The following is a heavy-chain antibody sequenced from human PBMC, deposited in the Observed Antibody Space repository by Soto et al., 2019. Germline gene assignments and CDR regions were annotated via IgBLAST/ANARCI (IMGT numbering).Heavy chain of an antibody. CDR2: IIPIFGTA. CDR3: ARPPRPHYSSGICV. V-gene: IGHV1-69*12. D-gene: IGHD6-6*01. J-gene: IGHJ6*02. CDR1: GGTFSSYA. Sequence: QVQLVQSGAEVEKPGSSVKVSCKASGGTFSSYAITWVRQAPGQGLEWMGGIIPIFGTANYAQKFQGRVPLXAXDXXSTAYRELTSLRSEYTAVYYCARPPRPHYSSGICVWGHGPTVTVSS.